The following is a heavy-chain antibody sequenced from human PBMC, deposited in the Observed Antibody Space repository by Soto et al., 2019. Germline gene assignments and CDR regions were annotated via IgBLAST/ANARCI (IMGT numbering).Heavy chain of an antibody. CDR1: GFTFDDYA. J-gene: IGHJ1*01. D-gene: IGHD6-19*01. V-gene: IGHV3-9*01. CDR3: PKDGIAVAGPKYFQH. Sequence: GGSLRLSCAASGFTFDDYAMHWVRQAPGKGLEWVSGISWNSGSIGYADSVKGRFTISRDNAKNSLYLQMNSLRAEDTALYYCPKDGIAVAGPKYFQHWGQGTLVTVSS. CDR2: ISWNSGSI.